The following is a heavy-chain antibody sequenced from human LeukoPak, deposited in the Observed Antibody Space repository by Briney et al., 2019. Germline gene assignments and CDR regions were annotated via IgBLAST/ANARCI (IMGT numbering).Heavy chain of an antibody. J-gene: IGHJ6*03. CDR1: GGSISRSY. V-gene: IGHV4-59*08. Sequence: SETLSLTCTVPGGSISRSYWSWIRQPPRKGLEWIGYIYYSGSTNYNPSLKSRVTISVDTSKNQFPLKLSSVTAADTAVYYCARQQDSNYYYYYMDVWGKGTTVTVSS. CDR2: IYYSGST. D-gene: IGHD2-15*01. CDR3: ARQQDSNYYYYYMDV.